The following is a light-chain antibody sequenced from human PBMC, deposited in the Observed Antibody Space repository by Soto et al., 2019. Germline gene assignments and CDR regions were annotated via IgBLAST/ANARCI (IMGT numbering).Light chain of an antibody. CDR2: GDN. CDR3: AAWEERRKGGM. Sequence: QSVLIQPPSVSGTPGQRVIISCSGSSSNIGSNSANWYQQLPGTAPGLLIYGDNKRPSRVPDRFSGSKSGTSASLAISGLQSGDEADYYCAAWEERRKGGMFGGGTQLTVL. V-gene: IGLV1-44*01. CDR1: SSNIGSNS. J-gene: IGLJ3*02.